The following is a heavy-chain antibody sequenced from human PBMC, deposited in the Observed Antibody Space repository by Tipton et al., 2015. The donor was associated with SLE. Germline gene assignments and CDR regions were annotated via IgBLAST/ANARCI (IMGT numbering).Heavy chain of an antibody. Sequence: TLSLTCTVSGGSLSSYYWSWIRQSPGKGLEWIGYIFDNGNSNYNPFLKSRVTISIDTSKNQFSLRLTSLTAADTAVYYCARVVYSFSDAFDIWGQGTLVTVSS. CDR2: IFDNGNS. D-gene: IGHD6-13*01. J-gene: IGHJ3*02. CDR1: GGSLSSYY. CDR3: ARVVYSFSDAFDI. V-gene: IGHV4-59*01.